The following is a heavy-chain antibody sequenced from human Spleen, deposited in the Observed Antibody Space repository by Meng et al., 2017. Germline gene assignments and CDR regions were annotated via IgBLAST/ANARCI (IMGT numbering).Heavy chain of an antibody. CDR3: ARGVEWELLVDY. J-gene: IGHJ4*02. V-gene: IGHV3-48*03. Sequence: GESLKISCAASGFTFSSFEMNWVRQAPGKGLEWVSCISSSGGTIYYADSVKGRFTISRDNAKNSLYLQMNSLRAEDTAVYYCARGVEWELLVDYWGQGTLVTVSS. D-gene: IGHD1-26*01. CDR1: GFTFSSFE. CDR2: ISSSGGTI.